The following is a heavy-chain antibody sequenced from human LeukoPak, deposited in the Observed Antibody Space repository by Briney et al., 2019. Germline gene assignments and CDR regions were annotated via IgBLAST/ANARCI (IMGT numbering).Heavy chain of an antibody. J-gene: IGHJ5*02. CDR1: GYTFTNYG. Sequence: AASVKVSCKASGYTFTNYGINWVRQAPGQGLEWMGWISAYNGNTNYAQKFQGRVTMTRDTSISTAYMELSRLRSDDTAVYYCARDCPWFDPWGQGTLVTVSS. CDR2: ISAYNGNT. CDR3: ARDCPWFDP. V-gene: IGHV1-18*01.